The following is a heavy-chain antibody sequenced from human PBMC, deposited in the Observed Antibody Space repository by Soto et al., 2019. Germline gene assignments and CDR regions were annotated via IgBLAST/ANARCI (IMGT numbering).Heavy chain of an antibody. CDR2: IYYSGNT. CDR1: GCPISTSFYN. Sequence: KPSDSLSPTFYFSGCPISTSFYNRSWNLHPPGKGLEWIGNIYYSGNTYYNPSLKSRLIISIDTSKNQFSLKVGPVTAADTAVYYCASSSLYGMDGWGQGTTVS. V-gene: IGHV4-30-4*02. J-gene: IGHJ6*02. CDR3: ASSSLYGMDG.